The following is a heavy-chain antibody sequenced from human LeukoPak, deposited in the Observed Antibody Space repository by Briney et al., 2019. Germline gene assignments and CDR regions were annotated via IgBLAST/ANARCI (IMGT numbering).Heavy chain of an antibody. V-gene: IGHV3-23*01. J-gene: IGHJ3*02. CDR3: AKDYYVPASGNFDAFDM. Sequence: GGSLRLSCVASGFTFTTYAMNWVRQAPGKGLEWVSTIRTSATSTYYADSVKGRFTISRDNSKNILYLQMNSLRAEDTAVYYCAKDYYVPASGNFDAFDMWGQGTMVTVSS. D-gene: IGHD3-10*02. CDR1: GFTFTTYA. CDR2: IRTSATST.